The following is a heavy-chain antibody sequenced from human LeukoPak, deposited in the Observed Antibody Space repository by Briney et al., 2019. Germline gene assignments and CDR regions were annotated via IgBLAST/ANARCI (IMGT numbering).Heavy chain of an antibody. CDR3: ARDQASDSWYRGWFDP. Sequence: SVKVSCKASGYTFTSYGISWVRQAPGQGLEWMGRIIPIFGIANYAQKFQGRVTITADKSTSTAYMELSSLRSEDTAVYYCARDQASDSWYRGWFDPWGQGTLVTVSS. J-gene: IGHJ5*02. CDR2: IIPIFGIA. V-gene: IGHV1-69*04. CDR1: GYTFTSYG. D-gene: IGHD6-13*01.